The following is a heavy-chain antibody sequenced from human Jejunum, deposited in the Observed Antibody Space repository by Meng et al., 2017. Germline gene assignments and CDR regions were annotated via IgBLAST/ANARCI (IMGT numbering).Heavy chain of an antibody. CDR2: IHNSGNI. Sequence: SETLSLTCDVSRYSISSGYYWGWVRQPPGKGLEWIGSIHNSGNINYNPSLKSRVTISVDTSKNHFSMTLYSLTAADTAVYYCARSPTLSTVADNFYFDFWSQGSLVTVSS. CDR3: ARSPTLSTVADNFYFDF. CDR1: RYSISSGYY. J-gene: IGHJ4*02. V-gene: IGHV4-38-2*01. D-gene: IGHD4-23*01.